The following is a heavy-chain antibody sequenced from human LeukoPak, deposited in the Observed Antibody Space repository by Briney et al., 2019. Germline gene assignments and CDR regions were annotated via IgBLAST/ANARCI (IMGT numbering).Heavy chain of an antibody. CDR2: IHYSGRT. CDR3: ARNSGNYLGWFDP. D-gene: IGHD1-26*01. V-gene: IGHV4-39*01. J-gene: IGHJ5*02. CDR1: GGSIGTSSYY. Sequence: PSETLSLTCTVSGGSIGTSSYYWGWIRQPPAKGLEWIGTIHYSGRTYYNPSLKSRVTISVDTSKNQFSLKMSSVTAADTAMYYCARNSGNYLGWFDPWGQGTLVTVSS.